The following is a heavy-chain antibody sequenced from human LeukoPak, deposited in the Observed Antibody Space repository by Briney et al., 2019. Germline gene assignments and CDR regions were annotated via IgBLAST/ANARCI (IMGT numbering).Heavy chain of an antibody. CDR3: ARESGFRGDAFDI. D-gene: IGHD3-10*01. J-gene: IGHJ3*02. CDR2: IRYDGSNK. CDR1: GFTFSSYG. Sequence: GGSLRLSCAASGFTFSSYGMHWVRQAPGKGLEWVAFIRYDGSNKYYADSVKGRFTVSRDNSKNTLYLQMKSLRAEDTAVYYCARESGFRGDAFDIWGQGTMVTVSS. V-gene: IGHV3-30*02.